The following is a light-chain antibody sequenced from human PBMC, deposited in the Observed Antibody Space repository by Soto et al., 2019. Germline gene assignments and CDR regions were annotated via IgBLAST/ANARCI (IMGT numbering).Light chain of an antibody. V-gene: IGKV1-5*03. CDR3: QQYNRYSPYT. CDR1: QSISTY. J-gene: IGKJ2*01. Sequence: DIQMTQSPSTLSASVGDRVTITCRASQSISTYLAWYQQKPGNAPKLLIYKASNLQSGVPSRFSGSGSGTEFTLTISSLQPDDFATYYCQQYNRYSPYTFGQGTNLEIK. CDR2: KAS.